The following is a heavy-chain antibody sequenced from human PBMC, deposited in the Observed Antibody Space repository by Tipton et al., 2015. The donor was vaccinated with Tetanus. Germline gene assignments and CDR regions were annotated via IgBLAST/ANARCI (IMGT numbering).Heavy chain of an antibody. V-gene: IGHV3-33*01. CDR1: GFIFSSYG. CDR2: SWYDGTDN. Sequence: SLRLSCAASGFIFSSYGIHWVRQAPGKGLEWVAVSWYDGTDNYYADSVKGRFTISRDNSKNTLYLQMNSLRAEDTAVYYCAREADCSGGSCFSGDFDNWGQGTQVTVSS. D-gene: IGHD2-15*01. J-gene: IGHJ4*02. CDR3: AREADCSGGSCFSGDFDN.